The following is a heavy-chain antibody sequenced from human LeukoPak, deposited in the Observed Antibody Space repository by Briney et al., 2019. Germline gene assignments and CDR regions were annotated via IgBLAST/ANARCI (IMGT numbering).Heavy chain of an antibody. D-gene: IGHD3-22*01. J-gene: IGHJ4*02. CDR2: ISHDGSQK. CDR1: GFTFNTFT. V-gene: IGHV3-30-3*01. CDR3: ARGYYYQTSGRSQFYFDY. Sequence: GGSLRLSCEASGFTFNTFTIHWVRQAPGKGLEWVALISHDGSQKYYADSVRGRFTISRDSSKNTLYVQMNSLRAEDTAIYYCARGYYYQTSGRSQFYFDYWGQGTLVTVPS.